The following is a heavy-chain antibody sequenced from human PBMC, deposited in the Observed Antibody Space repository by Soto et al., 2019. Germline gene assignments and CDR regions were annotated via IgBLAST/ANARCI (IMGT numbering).Heavy chain of an antibody. CDR3: AGVVWFRGMDV. D-gene: IGHD3-16*01. Sequence: SQTLSLTCDISGASVSSSSAAWNWVRESPSRGLEWLGRTYYRSKWIHEYTVSMESRITINPDTSKKQFSLHIYSVTPEDTAVYYCAGVVWFRGMDVWGQGTPVTVSS. CDR1: GASVSSSSAA. V-gene: IGHV6-1*01. CDR2: TYYRSKWIH. J-gene: IGHJ6*02.